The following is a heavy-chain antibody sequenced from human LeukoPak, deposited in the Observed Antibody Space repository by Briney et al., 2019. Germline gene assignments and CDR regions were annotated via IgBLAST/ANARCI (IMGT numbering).Heavy chain of an antibody. Sequence: SVKVSCKASGGTFSSYAISWVRQAPGQGLEWMGGIIPIFGTTNYAQKFQDRVTITADKSTSTAYMELSSLRSEDTAVYYCARDNSVGDTAWWFDPWGQGTLVTVSS. CDR3: ARDNSVGDTAWWFDP. D-gene: IGHD1-26*01. J-gene: IGHJ5*02. CDR1: GGTFSSYA. CDR2: IIPIFGTT. V-gene: IGHV1-69*06.